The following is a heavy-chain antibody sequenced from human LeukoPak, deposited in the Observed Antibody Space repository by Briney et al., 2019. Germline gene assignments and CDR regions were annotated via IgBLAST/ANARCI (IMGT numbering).Heavy chain of an antibody. V-gene: IGHV1-2*02. J-gene: IGHJ3*02. CDR3: AREAGNDAFDI. CDR2: INPNTGST. CDR1: GYTFIGYY. Sequence: ASVTVSCEASGYTFIGYYIHWVRQTPGQGLEWMGWINPNTGSTKYTQKFQGRVTMTRDTSISTAYMELSRLSFDDTAVYYCAREAGNDAFDIWGQGTMVTVSS. D-gene: IGHD6-19*01.